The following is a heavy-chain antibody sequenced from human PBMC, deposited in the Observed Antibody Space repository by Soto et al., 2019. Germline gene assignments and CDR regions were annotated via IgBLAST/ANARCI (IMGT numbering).Heavy chain of an antibody. CDR3: ARDLAGVVNWAFDI. D-gene: IGHD3-3*01. CDR2: ISYDGSNK. CDR1: GFTFSSYA. J-gene: IGHJ3*02. V-gene: IGHV3-30-3*01. Sequence: PGGSLRLSCAASGFTFSSYAMHWVRQAPGKGLEWVAVISYDGSNKYYADSVKGRFTISRDNSKNTLYLQMNSLRAEDTAVYYCARDLAGVVNWAFDIWGQGTMVTVSS.